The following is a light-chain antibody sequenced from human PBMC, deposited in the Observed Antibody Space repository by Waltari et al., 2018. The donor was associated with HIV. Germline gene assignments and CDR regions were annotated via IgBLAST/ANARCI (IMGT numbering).Light chain of an antibody. Sequence: QSALTQPASVSGSPGPSITISCTGTSSDVGGYNLVSWYQQQPGKAPKLMIYEVSKRPSGVSNRFSGSKSGNTASLTISGLQAEDEADYYCCAYAGSTTYVIFGGGTKLTVL. CDR1: SSDVGGYNL. J-gene: IGLJ2*01. V-gene: IGLV2-23*02. CDR2: EVS. CDR3: CAYAGSTTYVI.